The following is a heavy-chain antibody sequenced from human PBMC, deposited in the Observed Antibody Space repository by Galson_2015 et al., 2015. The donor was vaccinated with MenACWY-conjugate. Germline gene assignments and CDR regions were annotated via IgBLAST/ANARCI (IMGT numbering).Heavy chain of an antibody. D-gene: IGHD5-18*01. CDR3: AREGYSYGLAIDTFDF. J-gene: IGHJ4*02. CDR1: GGSISSNNYY. CDR2: IYYSGST. V-gene: IGHV4-39*02. Sequence: SETLSLTCSVSGGSISSNNYYWGWIRQPPGKGLEWIGSIYYSGSTYYNPSLKSRVTIFVDTSTNQFSLKVNSVTAADTAVYYCAREGYSYGLAIDTFDFWGQGTLVTVSS.